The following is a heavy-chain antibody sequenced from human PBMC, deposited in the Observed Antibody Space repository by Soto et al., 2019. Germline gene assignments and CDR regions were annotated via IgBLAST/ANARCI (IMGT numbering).Heavy chain of an antibody. CDR1: GGSISSHDYY. D-gene: IGHD2-8*01. CDR2: IHNSGVT. J-gene: IGHJ4*02. CDR3: AGKPNPLYYFDY. Sequence: SGPTLVNPSQTLSLTCAASGGSISSHDYYWSWIRQHPAKGLEWIGYIHNSGVTYYNPSLRSRVTMSVDTSKNQVSLKLTSVTAADTAVYYCAGKPNPLYYFDYWGQGTLVTVSS. V-gene: IGHV4-31*11.